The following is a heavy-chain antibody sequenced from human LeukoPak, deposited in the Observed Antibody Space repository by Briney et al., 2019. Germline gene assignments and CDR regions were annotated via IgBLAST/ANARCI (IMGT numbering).Heavy chain of an antibody. Sequence: GGSLRLSCAASGFTFNNVWMNWVRQAPGKGPEWLGRILTKTEGETTNCAAPANGRFTISRDDSRNTLYLQMNSLKTEDTAVYYCTSRLITTNDYWGQGTLVTVSS. D-gene: IGHD3-3*01. V-gene: IGHV3-15*01. CDR1: GFTFNNVW. CDR2: ILTKTEGETT. J-gene: IGHJ4*02. CDR3: TSRLITTNDY.